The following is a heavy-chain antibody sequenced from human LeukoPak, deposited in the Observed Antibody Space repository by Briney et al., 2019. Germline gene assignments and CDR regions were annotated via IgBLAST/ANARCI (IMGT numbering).Heavy chain of an antibody. J-gene: IGHJ4*02. CDR1: GFTFSDYY. Sequence: GGSLRLSCAASGFTFSDYYMSWIRQAPGKGLEWVSYISSSGSTIYYADSVKGRFTISRDNSKNTLSLQLNSLRAEDTAVYYCARHRGPSITRIEIYFDYWGQGALVTVSS. CDR3: ARHRGPSITRIEIYFDY. D-gene: IGHD1-14*01. CDR2: ISSSGSTI. V-gene: IGHV3-11*04.